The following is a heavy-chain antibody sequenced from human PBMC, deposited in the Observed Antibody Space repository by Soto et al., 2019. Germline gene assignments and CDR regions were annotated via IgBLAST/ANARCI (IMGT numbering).Heavy chain of an antibody. CDR1: GGSFSGYY. D-gene: IGHD3-10*01. V-gene: IGHV4-34*01. Sequence: QVQLQQWGAGLLKPSETLSLTCAVYGGSFSGYYWSWIRQPPGKGLEWIGEINHSGSTNYNPSLKSRVTISVDTSKNQFSLNLSSVTAADTAVYYCATGRVLDYWGQGTLVTVSS. CDR2: INHSGST. J-gene: IGHJ4*02. CDR3: ATGRVLDY.